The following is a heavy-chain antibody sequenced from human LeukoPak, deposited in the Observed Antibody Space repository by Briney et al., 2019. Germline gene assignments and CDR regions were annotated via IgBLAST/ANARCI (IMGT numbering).Heavy chain of an antibody. CDR3: ARVGIYDYGDY. Sequence: PSETLSLTCTVSGGSISSSSYCWGWIRQPPGKGLEWIGSIYYSGSTYYNPSLKSRVTISVDTSKNQFSLKLSSVTAADTAVYYCARVGIYDYGDYWGQGTLVTVSS. V-gene: IGHV4-39*07. D-gene: IGHD5-12*01. J-gene: IGHJ4*02. CDR1: GGSISSSSYC. CDR2: IYYSGST.